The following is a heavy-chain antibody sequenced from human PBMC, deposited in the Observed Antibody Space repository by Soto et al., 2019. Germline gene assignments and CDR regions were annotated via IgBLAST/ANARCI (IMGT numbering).Heavy chain of an antibody. CDR3: ARGMTTVTTFDY. CDR1: GGSISSGGYS. Sequence: QLQLQESGSGLVKPSQTLSLTCAVSGGSISSGGYSCNWIRQPPGQGLEWIGYIYHRGSTYYNPSLKSRVTISVDRSKNQFSLKLSSVTAADTAVYSCARGMTTVTTFDYWGQGTLVTVSS. J-gene: IGHJ4*02. D-gene: IGHD4-17*01. V-gene: IGHV4-30-2*01. CDR2: IYHRGST.